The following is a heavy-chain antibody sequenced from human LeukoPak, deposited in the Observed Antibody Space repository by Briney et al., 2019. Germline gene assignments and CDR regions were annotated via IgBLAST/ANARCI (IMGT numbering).Heavy chain of an antibody. V-gene: IGHV3-53*01. CDR1: GFTFSSSA. CDR3: ARGDGYNFFDY. Sequence: GGSLRLSCATSGFTFSSSAMSWVRQAPGKGLEWVSVIYVDGTTYYADSVKGRFTISRDNSKNTLSLQMNGLRAEDTAVYYCARGDGYNFFDYWGQGTWSPSPQ. J-gene: IGHJ4*02. D-gene: IGHD5-24*01. CDR2: IYVDGTT.